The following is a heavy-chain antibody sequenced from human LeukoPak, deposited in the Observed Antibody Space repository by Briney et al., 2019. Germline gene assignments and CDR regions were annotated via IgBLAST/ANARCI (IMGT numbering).Heavy chain of an antibody. Sequence: GGSLRLSCAASGFTLSYYWMDWVRQVPGKGLVWVSRINSDGSSTTYADSVKGRFTISRDNAKNTLYLQMNSLRAEDTAMYYCAKGREYSYAYSPYSFDYWGQGTLVTVSS. CDR3: AKGREYSYAYSPYSFDY. D-gene: IGHD5-18*01. V-gene: IGHV3-74*01. CDR2: INSDGSST. CDR1: GFTLSYYW. J-gene: IGHJ4*02.